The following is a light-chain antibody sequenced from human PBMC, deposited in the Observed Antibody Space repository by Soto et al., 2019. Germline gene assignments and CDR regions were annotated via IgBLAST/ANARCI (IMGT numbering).Light chain of an antibody. V-gene: IGLV8-61*01. CDR1: SGSVSTSYY. Sequence: QTVVTQEPSFSVSPGGTVTLTCGLSSGSVSTSYYPSWYQQTPGQAPRTLIYSTNTRSSGVPDRFSGSILGNKAALPITGAQADDESDYYCVLYMGSGICVFGGGTKLTVL. CDR3: VLYMGSGICV. J-gene: IGLJ3*02. CDR2: STN.